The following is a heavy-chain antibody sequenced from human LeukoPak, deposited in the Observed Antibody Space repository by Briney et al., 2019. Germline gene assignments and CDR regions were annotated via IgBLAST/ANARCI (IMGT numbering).Heavy chain of an antibody. J-gene: IGHJ6*03. D-gene: IGHD2-2*01. V-gene: IGHV3-7*01. CDR3: ARRAPGYCITTSCPDTYYYYYYMDV. CDR1: GFDFSSSW. Sequence: QPGGSLRLSCAASGFDFSSSWMSWVRQAPGKGLEWVANIKQDGSETYYVDSLKGRFTVSRDNAKNSVYLQMNNLRAEDTAVYYCARRAPGYCITTSCPDTYYYYYYMDVWGKGTTVTVSS. CDR2: IKQDGSET.